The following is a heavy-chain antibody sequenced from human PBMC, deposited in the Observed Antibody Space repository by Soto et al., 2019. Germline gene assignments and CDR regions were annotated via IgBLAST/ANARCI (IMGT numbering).Heavy chain of an antibody. D-gene: IGHD3-9*01. CDR3: AKDGYYDILTADFSPYDAFDI. V-gene: IGHV1-18*01. Sequence: ASVKVSCKASGGAFSDYAFSWVRQAPGQGLEWMGWISAYNGNTNYAQNFQGRVTMTTDTSTSTAYMELRSLRSDDTAVYYCAKDGYYDILTADFSPYDAFDIWGQGTMVTVSS. CDR2: ISAYNGNT. J-gene: IGHJ3*02. CDR1: GGAFSDYA.